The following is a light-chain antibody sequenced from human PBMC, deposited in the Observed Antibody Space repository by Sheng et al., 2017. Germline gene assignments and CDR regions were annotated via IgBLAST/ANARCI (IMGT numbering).Light chain of an antibody. J-gene: IGLJ2*01. CDR2: ENN. V-gene: IGLV1-40*01. Sequence: QSVLTQPPSVSGAPGQRVAISCSGSSSNIGARYDVHWYQQLPGAAPKLLIYENNRRPSGVPDRFSASTSGTSASLAITGVQAEDEADYYCQSYDRSLRAVVFGGGTKLTVL. CDR1: SSNIGARYD. CDR3: QSYDRSLRAVV.